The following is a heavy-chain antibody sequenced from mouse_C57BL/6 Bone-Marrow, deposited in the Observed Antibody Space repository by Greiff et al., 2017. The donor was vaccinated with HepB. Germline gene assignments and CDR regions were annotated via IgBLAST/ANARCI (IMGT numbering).Heavy chain of an antibody. V-gene: IGHV1-19*01. CDR2: INPYNGGT. CDR1: GYTFTDYY. D-gene: IGHD1-1*01. CDR3: ARCVIYYYGRSYYFDY. J-gene: IGHJ2*01. Sequence: VQLQQSGPVLVKPGASVKMSCKASGYTFTDYYMNWVKQSHGKSLEWIGVINPYNGGTSYNQKFKGKATLTVDKSSSTAYMELNSLTSEDSAVYYCARCVIYYYGRSYYFDYWGQGTTLTVAS.